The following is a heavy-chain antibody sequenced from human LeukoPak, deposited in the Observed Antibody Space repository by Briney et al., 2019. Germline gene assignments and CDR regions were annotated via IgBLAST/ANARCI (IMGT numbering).Heavy chain of an antibody. D-gene: IGHD6-13*01. J-gene: IGHJ6*04. CDR3: ARDIDSSTGASGTYYYYYGMDV. Sequence: GGSLRLSCAASTFTFSRYSMNWVRQAPGKGLEWVSSISSSGNYIYYADSVKGRFPVSRDNAKNSLYLQMNSLRAEDTAVYYCARDIDSSTGASGTYYYYYGMDVWGNGTTVTVSS. CDR2: ISSSGNYI. V-gene: IGHV3-21*01. CDR1: TFTFSRYS.